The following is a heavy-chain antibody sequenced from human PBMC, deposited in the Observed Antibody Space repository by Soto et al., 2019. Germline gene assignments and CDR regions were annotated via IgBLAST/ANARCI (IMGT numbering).Heavy chain of an antibody. D-gene: IGHD1-26*01. Sequence: GGSLRLSCAASEFDFSNYAMAWVRQAPGKGLEWVSHITASGATTYYADSVKGRFTISRDNSKNTVYLHMSALRVEDTAIFFCAKDRVSGSGSCYDSWGQGTLVTVSS. V-gene: IGHV3-23*01. J-gene: IGHJ4*02. CDR1: EFDFSNYA. CDR2: ITASGATT. CDR3: AKDRVSGSGSCYDS.